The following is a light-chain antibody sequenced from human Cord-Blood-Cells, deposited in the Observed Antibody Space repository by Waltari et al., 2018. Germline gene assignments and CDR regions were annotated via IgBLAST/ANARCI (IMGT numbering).Light chain of an antibody. Sequence: QSALTQPASVSGSPGQSINIPCTGPSSDVGGYNYVSWYQQHPGKAPKLMIYDVSNRPSGVSNRFSGSKSGNTASLTISGLQAEDEADYYCSSYTSSSTVVFGGGTKLTVL. V-gene: IGLV2-14*01. CDR1: SSDVGGYNY. CDR2: DVS. J-gene: IGLJ2*01. CDR3: SSYTSSSTVV.